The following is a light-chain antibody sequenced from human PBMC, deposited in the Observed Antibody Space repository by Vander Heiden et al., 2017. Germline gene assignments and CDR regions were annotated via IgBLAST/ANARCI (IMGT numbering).Light chain of an antibody. CDR2: DAS. V-gene: IGKV3-11*01. CDR1: RSINNY. J-gene: IGKJ3*01. Sequence: EIVLTQSPATLSLSPGERATLSCRASRSINNYLAWYQQNPGQAPRLLIYDASNRATGIPARFSGSGSGTDFSLTISSLEPEDFAVYYCQQRYNWPPVTFGPGTKVDIK. CDR3: QQRYNWPPVT.